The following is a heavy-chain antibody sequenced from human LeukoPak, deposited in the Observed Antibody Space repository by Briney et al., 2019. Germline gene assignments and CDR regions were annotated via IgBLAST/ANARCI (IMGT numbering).Heavy chain of an antibody. J-gene: IGHJ4*02. CDR3: ARVTYGSGTYGAFDY. CDR1: GFTFSSYG. D-gene: IGHD3-10*01. CDR2: ISGSGDNT. V-gene: IGHV3-23*01. Sequence: GGTLRLSCAASGFTFSSYGMSWVRQAPGKGLEWVSTISGSGDNTYYADSVKGRFTISRDNSKNTLYLQMNSLRAEDTAVYYCARVTYGSGTYGAFDYWGQGTLVTVSS.